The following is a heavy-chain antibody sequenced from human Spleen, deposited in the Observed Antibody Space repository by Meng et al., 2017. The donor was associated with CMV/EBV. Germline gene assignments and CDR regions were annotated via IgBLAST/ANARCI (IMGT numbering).Heavy chain of an antibody. D-gene: IGHD6-13*01. V-gene: IGHV3-30-3*01. CDR3: ARVVGYSSPP. J-gene: IGHJ5*02. CDR1: GFTFSSYA. Sequence: QVQLVESGGGVVQPGRSLRLSCAASGFTFSSYAMHWVRQAPGKGLEWVAVISYDGSNKYYADSVKGRFTISRDNSKNTLYLQMNSLRAEDTAVYYCARVVGYSSPPWGQGTLVTVSS. CDR2: ISYDGSNK.